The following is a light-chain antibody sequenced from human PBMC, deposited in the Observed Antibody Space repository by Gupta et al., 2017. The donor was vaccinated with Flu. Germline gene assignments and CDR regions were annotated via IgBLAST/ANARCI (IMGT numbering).Light chain of an antibody. CDR3: CSYAGSSTLV. CDR1: SSDVGRYNL. V-gene: IGLV2-23*01. J-gene: IGLJ3*02. CDR2: EGS. Sequence: QSALTQPASVSGSPGQSITSYCTGTSSDVGRYNLVSWYQQHPGKAPKLMIDEGSKRPSGVSNRFSGSKSGNTASLTISGLQAEDEADYYCCSYAGSSTLVFGGGTKLTVL.